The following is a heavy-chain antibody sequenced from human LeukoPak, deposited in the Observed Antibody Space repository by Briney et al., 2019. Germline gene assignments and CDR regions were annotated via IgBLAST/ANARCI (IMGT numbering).Heavy chain of an antibody. V-gene: IGHV1-46*01. CDR2: INPSGGST. CDR1: GYTFTSYY. J-gene: IGHJ3*02. D-gene: IGHD3-16*02. CDR3: ARVGDYVWGSYRYGAFFDI. Sequence: ASVKVSCKASGYTFTSYYMHWVRQAPGQGLEWMGIINPSGGSTSYAQKFQGRVTMTRDTSTSTVYMELSSLRSEDTAVYYCARVGDYVWGSYRYGAFFDIWGQGTMVTVSS.